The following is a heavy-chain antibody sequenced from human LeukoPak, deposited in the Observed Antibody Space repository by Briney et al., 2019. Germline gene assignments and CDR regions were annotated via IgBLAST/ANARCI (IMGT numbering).Heavy chain of an antibody. Sequence: AGSLRLSCVASGFTFSSHAMCWVRQAPGKGLGWVASIDISGGSTYYEDSVQGRFTISRDNSKNTLYLEMNSLRVEDTALYYCANEVRPNDYWGQGTLVTVS. CDR2: IDISGGST. V-gene: IGHV3-23*01. J-gene: IGHJ4*02. CDR3: ANEVRPNDY. CDR1: GFTFSSHA. D-gene: IGHD4/OR15-4a*01.